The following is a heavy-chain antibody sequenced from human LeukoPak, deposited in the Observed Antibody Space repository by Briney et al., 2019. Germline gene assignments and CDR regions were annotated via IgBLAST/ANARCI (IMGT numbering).Heavy chain of an antibody. V-gene: IGHV3-30*18. CDR3: AKGKQQWWTLDALDI. Sequence: PGGSLRLSCAASGFAFSSYWMHWVRQAPGKGLEWVALISYDGGKKYYADSVKGRFTISRDNSKNTLYLQINSLIPDDTAVYYCAKGKQQWWTLDALDIWGQGTTVTVSS. J-gene: IGHJ3*02. CDR1: GFAFSSYW. CDR2: ISYDGGKK. D-gene: IGHD5-18*01.